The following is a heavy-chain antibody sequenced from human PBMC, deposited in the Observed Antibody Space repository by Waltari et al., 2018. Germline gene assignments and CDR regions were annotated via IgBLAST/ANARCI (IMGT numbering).Heavy chain of an antibody. Sequence: EVQLVESGGDLVQPGGSLKLSCAASGLTFSGSAVHWVRQASGKGLEWVGRIRSKANSYGTAYAASVKGRFTISRDDSKNTAYLQMNSLKTEDTAVYYCTKADTSGSDIYWYFNLWGRGTLVTVSS. J-gene: IGHJ2*01. CDR1: GLTFSGSA. V-gene: IGHV3-73*02. CDR3: TKADTSGSDIYWYFNL. D-gene: IGHD3-10*01. CDR2: IRSKANSYGT.